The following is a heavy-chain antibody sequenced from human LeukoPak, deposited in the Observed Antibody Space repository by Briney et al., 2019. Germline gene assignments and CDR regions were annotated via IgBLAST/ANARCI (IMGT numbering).Heavy chain of an antibody. D-gene: IGHD6-13*01. Sequence: ASVKVSCKASGYTFSSYYVHWVRQAPGQGLEWMGIINPSGGSTSYAQKFQGRVTMTRDMSTSTVYMELSSLRSEDTAVYYCARDFVPPEKYSSSSYYFDYWGQGTLVTVSS. J-gene: IGHJ4*02. CDR3: ARDFVPPEKYSSSSYYFDY. V-gene: IGHV1-46*01. CDR1: GYTFSSYY. CDR2: INPSGGST.